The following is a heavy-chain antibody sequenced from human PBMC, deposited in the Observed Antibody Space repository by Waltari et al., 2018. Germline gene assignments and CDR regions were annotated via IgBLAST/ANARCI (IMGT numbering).Heavy chain of an antibody. D-gene: IGHD2-15*01. V-gene: IGHV3-20*04. CDR3: AREKLMGEYIDY. CDR2: INWNGGST. Sequence: EVQLVESGGGVRRPGGSRRLSCAASGFNFDDHGMRWVRQAPGKGLEWVFSINWNGGSTCYADSVRGRFTISRDNAKNSLYLQMNSLRADDTALYYCAREKLMGEYIDYWGQGTLVTVSS. J-gene: IGHJ4*02. CDR1: GFNFDDHG.